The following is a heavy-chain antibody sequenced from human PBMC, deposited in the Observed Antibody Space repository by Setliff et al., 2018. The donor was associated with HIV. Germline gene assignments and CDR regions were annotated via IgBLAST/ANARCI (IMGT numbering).Heavy chain of an antibody. D-gene: IGHD1-1*01. Sequence: LTCTVSGASINSYYWTWIRQTPGRGLEWVGYIYYTGSSNYNPSLKSRVTMSVDTSRRQISLNLSSVTPGDAGVYYCARSTSPVQDYYYMDVWGTGTTVTVSS. V-gene: IGHV4-59*01. CDR2: IYYTGSS. CDR3: ARSTSPVQDYYYMDV. CDR1: GASINSYY. J-gene: IGHJ6*03.